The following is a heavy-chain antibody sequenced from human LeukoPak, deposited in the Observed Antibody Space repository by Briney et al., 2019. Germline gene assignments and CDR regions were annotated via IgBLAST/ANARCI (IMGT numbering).Heavy chain of an antibody. J-gene: IGHJ3*02. CDR2: ISGSGGST. Sequence: GGSLRLSCAASGFTFSSYAMSWVRQAPGKGLEWVSAISGSGGSTYYADSVKGRFTISRDNSKNTLYLQMNSLRAEDTAVCYCAKDRSRAAVDLDAFDIWGQGTMVTVSS. CDR1: GFTFSSYA. CDR3: AKDRSRAAVDLDAFDI. D-gene: IGHD6-13*01. V-gene: IGHV3-23*01.